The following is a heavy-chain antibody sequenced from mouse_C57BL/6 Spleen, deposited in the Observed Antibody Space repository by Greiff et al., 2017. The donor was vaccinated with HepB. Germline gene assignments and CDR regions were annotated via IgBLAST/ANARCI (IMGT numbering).Heavy chain of an antibody. CDR3: ARERDYYGSSYVSY. J-gene: IGHJ2*01. CDR1: GYSFTSYY. D-gene: IGHD1-1*01. CDR2: IYPGSGNT. V-gene: IGHV1-66*01. Sequence: VQLQQSGPELVKPGASVKISCKASGYSFTSYYIHWVKQRPGQGLEWIGWIYPGSGNTKYNEKFKGKATLTADTSSSTAYMQLSSLTSEDSAVYYCARERDYYGSSYVSYWGQGTTLTVSS.